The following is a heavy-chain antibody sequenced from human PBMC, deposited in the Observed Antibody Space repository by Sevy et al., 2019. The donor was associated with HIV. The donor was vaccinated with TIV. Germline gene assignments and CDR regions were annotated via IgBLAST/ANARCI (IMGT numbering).Heavy chain of an antibody. Sequence: SETLSLTCTVSGGSITSLYWNWIRQPPGKGLEWIANIYYNGHINYNPSLKSRVTLSLDTSKNQFSLRLSSVTAADTAMYYCAHETFGRFESWGQGTLVTVSS. D-gene: IGHD3-16*01. J-gene: IGHJ4*02. CDR2: IYYNGHI. V-gene: IGHV4-59*08. CDR1: GGSITSLY. CDR3: AHETFGRFES.